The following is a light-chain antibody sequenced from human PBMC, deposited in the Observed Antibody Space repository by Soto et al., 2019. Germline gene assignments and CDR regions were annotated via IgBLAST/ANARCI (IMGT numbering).Light chain of an antibody. Sequence: QSVLTQPASVSGSPGQSITISCTGTTNDVGGYNYVSWYQQHPGKAPKLLIFEVSSRPSGVSNRFSGSKSGNTASLTISALQAEDEADYFCNSYTSSTSRPHVLGTGSKAIV. CDR3: NSYTSSTSRPHV. CDR1: TNDVGGYNY. CDR2: EVS. J-gene: IGLJ1*01. V-gene: IGLV2-14*01.